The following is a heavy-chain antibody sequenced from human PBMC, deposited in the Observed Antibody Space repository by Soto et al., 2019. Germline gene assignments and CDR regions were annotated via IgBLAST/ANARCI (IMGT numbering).Heavy chain of an antibody. CDR3: ASLGSSWYPPYYYYYMDV. D-gene: IGHD6-13*01. CDR2: IYYSGST. V-gene: IGHV4-59*08. J-gene: IGHJ6*03. Sequence: SETLSLTCTVSGGSISSYYWSWIRQPPGKGLEWIGYIYYSGSTNYNPSLKSRVTISVDMSKSQFSLRLSSVTAADTAVYYCASLGSSWYPPYYYYYMDVWGKGTTVTVSS. CDR1: GGSISSYY.